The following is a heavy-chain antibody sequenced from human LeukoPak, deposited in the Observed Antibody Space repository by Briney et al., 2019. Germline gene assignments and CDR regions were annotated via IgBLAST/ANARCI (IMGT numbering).Heavy chain of an antibody. V-gene: IGHV3-9*03. CDR3: AKGGTTVTTSFDC. Sequence: LSLTCTVSGGSISSYYWSWIRQPPGKGLEWVSGISWNSGSIGYADSVKGRFTISRDKAKNSLYLQMNSLRAEDMALYYCAKGGTTVTTSFDCWGQGTLVTVSS. D-gene: IGHD4-11*01. CDR1: GGSISSYY. CDR2: ISWNSGSI. J-gene: IGHJ4*02.